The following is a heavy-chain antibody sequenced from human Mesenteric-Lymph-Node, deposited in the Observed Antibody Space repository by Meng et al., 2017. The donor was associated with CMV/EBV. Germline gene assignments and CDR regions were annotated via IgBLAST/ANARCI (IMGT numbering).Heavy chain of an antibody. V-gene: IGHV1-69*05. CDR2: VIPVYGTP. CDR1: GGTFSSYA. D-gene: IGHD3-10*01. Sequence: SVKVSCKASGGTFSSYAISWVRQAPGQGLEWMGGVIPVYGTPTFAQKFQGRVTITTDESTNTAYMELSSLASEDTAVYFCAVCPPAYYGSGRQRLFDFWGQGTLVTVSS. CDR3: AVCPPAYYGSGRQRLFDF. J-gene: IGHJ4*02.